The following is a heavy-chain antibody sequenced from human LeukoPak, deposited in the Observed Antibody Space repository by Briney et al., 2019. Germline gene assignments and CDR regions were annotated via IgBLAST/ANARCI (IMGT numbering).Heavy chain of an antibody. V-gene: IGHV3-15*01. CDR3: TTWATLLRGAYGY. D-gene: IGHD3-10*01. Sequence: NPGGSLRLSCAASGFSFSNAYMSWVRQPPGKGLEWVGRIKSKGDGGTTDYVASVKGRFAISRDESKNTLHLQMNSLKTEDTAVYYCTTWATLLRGAYGYWGQGTLVTVSS. CDR1: GFSFSNAY. CDR2: IKSKGDGGTT. J-gene: IGHJ4*02.